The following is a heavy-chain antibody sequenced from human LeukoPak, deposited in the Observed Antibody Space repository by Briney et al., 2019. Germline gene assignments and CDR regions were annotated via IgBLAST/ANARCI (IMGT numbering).Heavy chain of an antibody. Sequence: SETLSLTCAVYGGSFSGYYWSWIRQPPGKGLEWIGEINHGGSTNYNPSLKSRVTISVDTSKNQFSLKLSSVTAADTAVYYCARGGNSADYWGQGTLVTVSS. CDR1: GGSFSGYY. J-gene: IGHJ4*02. D-gene: IGHD4-23*01. V-gene: IGHV4-34*01. CDR2: INHGGST. CDR3: ARGGNSADY.